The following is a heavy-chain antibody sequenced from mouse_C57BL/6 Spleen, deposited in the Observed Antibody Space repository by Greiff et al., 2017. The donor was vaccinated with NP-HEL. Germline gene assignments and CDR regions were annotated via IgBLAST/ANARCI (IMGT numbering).Heavy chain of an antibody. D-gene: IGHD1-1*01. V-gene: IGHV3-1*01. CDR2: ISYSGST. J-gene: IGHJ3*01. CDR3: ARGGYYYGSSYPAWFAY. CDR1: GYSITSGYD. Sequence: EVKVEESGPGMVKPSQSLSLTCTVTGYSITSGYDWHWIRHFPGNKLEWMGYISYSGSTNYNPSLKSRISITHDTSKNHFFLKLNSVTTEDTATYYCARGGYYYGSSYPAWFAYWGQGTLVTVSA.